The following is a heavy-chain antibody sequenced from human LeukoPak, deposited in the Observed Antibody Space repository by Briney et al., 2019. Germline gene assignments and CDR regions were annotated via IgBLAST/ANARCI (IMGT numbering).Heavy chain of an antibody. CDR1: GGSISSTIYS. CDR3: VRESGPTADDAFDI. D-gene: IGHD2-21*02. V-gene: IGHV4-30-2*01. J-gene: IGHJ3*02. Sequence: SQTLSLTCVVSGGSISSTIYSWGWIRQPPGKGLEWIGNIYHSGSTYYNPSLESRVTISVDRSKNHFSLNLRSVTAADSAVYFCVRESGPTADDAFDIWGQGTMVTVSS. CDR2: IYHSGST.